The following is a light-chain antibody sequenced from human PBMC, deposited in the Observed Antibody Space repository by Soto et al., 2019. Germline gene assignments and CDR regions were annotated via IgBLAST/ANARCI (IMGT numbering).Light chain of an antibody. CDR2: GAS. J-gene: IGKJ1*01. CDR1: QSVSSSY. CDR3: QQYGSSPGT. V-gene: IGKV3-20*01. Sequence: EIVLTQSPGTLSLSPGERATLSCRASQSVSSSYLAWYHQKPGQAPRLLIYGASSRATGILDRFSGSGSGTGFILTISRLEPEDFAVYYCQQYGSSPGTFGQGAKVDIK.